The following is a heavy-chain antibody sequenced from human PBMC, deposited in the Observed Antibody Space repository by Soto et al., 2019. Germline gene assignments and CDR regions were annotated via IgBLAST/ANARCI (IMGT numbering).Heavy chain of an antibody. Sequence: QVQLVQSGAEVKKPGSSVKVSCKASGGTFSSYAISWVRQAPGQGLEWMGGIIPIFGTANYAQKFQGRVTITADESTSTAYMELSSLRSEDTAVYYCAESIAARPDPHYFYYYGMDVWGQGTTVTVSS. CDR1: GGTFSSYA. CDR3: AESIAARPDPHYFYYYGMDV. J-gene: IGHJ6*02. CDR2: IIPIFGTA. V-gene: IGHV1-69*01. D-gene: IGHD6-6*01.